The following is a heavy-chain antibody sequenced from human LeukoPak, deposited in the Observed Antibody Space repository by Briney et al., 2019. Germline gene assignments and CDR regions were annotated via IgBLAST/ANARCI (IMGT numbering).Heavy chain of an antibody. CDR2: MNPNSGNT. V-gene: IGHV1-8*01. D-gene: IGHD3-22*01. CDR1: GYTFTSYD. Sequence: ASVKVSCKASGYTFTSYDINWVRQATGQGLEWMGWMNPNSGNTGYAQKFQGRVTVTRNTSISTAYMELSSLRSEDTAVYYCARDVDSSGYQLDYWGQGTPVTVSS. CDR3: ARDVDSSGYQLDY. J-gene: IGHJ4*02.